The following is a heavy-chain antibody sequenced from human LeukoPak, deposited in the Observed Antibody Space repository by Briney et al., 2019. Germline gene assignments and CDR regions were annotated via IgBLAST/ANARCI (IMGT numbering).Heavy chain of an antibody. CDR3: ARSPIAVAGRAFDY. CDR1: GGTFSSYA. J-gene: IGHJ4*02. CDR2: IIPILGIA. Sequence: ASVKVSCKASGGTFSSYAISWVRQAPGQGLAWMGRIIPILGIANYAQKFQGRVTITADKSTSTAYMELSSLRSEDTAVYYCARSPIAVAGRAFDYWGQGTLVTVSS. D-gene: IGHD6-19*01. V-gene: IGHV1-69*04.